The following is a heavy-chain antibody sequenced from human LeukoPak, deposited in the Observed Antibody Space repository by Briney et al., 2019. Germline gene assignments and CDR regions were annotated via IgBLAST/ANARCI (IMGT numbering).Heavy chain of an antibody. CDR3: ATYSSSSKGDY. V-gene: IGHV3-53*01. D-gene: IGHD6-6*01. CDR2: IYSGGST. CDR1: GFTVSSNY. Sequence: GGSLRLSCAASGFTVSSNYMSWVRQAPGKGLEWVSVIYSGGSTYYADSVKGRFTISRDNSKNTLSLHMNSLRAEDTAVYYCATYSSSSKGDYWGQGTLVTVSS. J-gene: IGHJ4*02.